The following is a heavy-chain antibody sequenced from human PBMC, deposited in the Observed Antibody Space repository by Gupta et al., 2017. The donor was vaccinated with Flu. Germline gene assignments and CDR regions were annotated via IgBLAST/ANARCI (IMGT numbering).Heavy chain of an antibody. Sequence: FITYWMHWVRQAPGKGPVWVSFINSEGSSISYADSVKGRFTISRDNAKNTLYLEMNSLRVEDTAVYYCARARDGSTYGMDVWGQGTTVTVSS. D-gene: IGHD1-1*01. J-gene: IGHJ6*02. V-gene: IGHV3-74*01. CDR3: ARARDGSTYGMDV. CDR2: INSEGSSI. CDR1: FITYW.